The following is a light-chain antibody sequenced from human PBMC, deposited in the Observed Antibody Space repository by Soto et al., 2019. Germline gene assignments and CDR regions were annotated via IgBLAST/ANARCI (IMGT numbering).Light chain of an antibody. CDR2: DAP. V-gene: IGKV1-5*01. J-gene: IGKJ5*01. Sequence: DIRMTQSPSTLSASVGDRVTITCRASQSVSRWLDWYQQKKGKAPKLLIYDAPSLESGVPSRLRGSGSGTELTITISSMQSEEFEVYYCQQYNNWPLTFGGGTRLEI. CDR3: QQYNNWPLT. CDR1: QSVSRW.